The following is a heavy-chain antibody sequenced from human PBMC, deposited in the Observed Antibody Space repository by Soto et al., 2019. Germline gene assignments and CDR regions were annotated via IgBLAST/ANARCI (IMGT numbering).Heavy chain of an antibody. D-gene: IGHD3-16*02. J-gene: IGHJ6*02. CDR1: GGSISSFY. CDR2: IYYSGST. CDR3: ARASSYTNYYYYGMDV. V-gene: IGHV4-59*01. Sequence: SSETLSLTCTVSGGSISSFYWSWIRQPPGKGLEWIGYIYYSGSTNYNPSLKSRVTISVDTSKNQFSLKLSSVTAADTAVYYCARASSYTNYYYYGMDVWGQGTTVTVSS.